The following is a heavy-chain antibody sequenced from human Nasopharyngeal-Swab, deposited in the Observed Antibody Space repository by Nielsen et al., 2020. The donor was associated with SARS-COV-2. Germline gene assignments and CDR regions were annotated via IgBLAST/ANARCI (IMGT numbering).Heavy chain of an antibody. J-gene: IGHJ6*03. Sequence: GESLKISCATSGFTFSSYAMHWVRQAPGKGLEWVAVISSDGSDKFYADSVKGRFSISRDTSRSAVYLQMDSLRAEDTALYYCARTYRGGSYFSQYYYYMDVWGTGTTVTVSS. CDR3: ARTYRGGSYFSQYYYYMDV. CDR1: GFTFSSYA. D-gene: IGHD1-26*01. V-gene: IGHV3-30*03. CDR2: ISSDGSDK.